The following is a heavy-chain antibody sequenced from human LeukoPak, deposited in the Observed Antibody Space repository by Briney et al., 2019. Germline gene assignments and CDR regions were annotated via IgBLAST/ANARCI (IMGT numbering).Heavy chain of an antibody. Sequence: GESLKISCKGYEYSFTSYWIGWVRQMPGKGLEWMGIIYAGDSDTRYSPSFQGQVTISADKSISTAYLQWSSLKASDTAMYYCVRVSYYYDSGGSPCFDYWGQGTLVTVSS. J-gene: IGHJ4*02. CDR2: IYAGDSDT. CDR3: VRVSYYYDSGGSPCFDY. V-gene: IGHV5-51*01. D-gene: IGHD3-22*01. CDR1: EYSFTSYW.